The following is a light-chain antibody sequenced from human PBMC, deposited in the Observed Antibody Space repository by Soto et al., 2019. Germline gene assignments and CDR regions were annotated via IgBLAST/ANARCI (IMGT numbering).Light chain of an antibody. Sequence: QPVLTQSSSASASLGSSVKLTCTLSSGHRTYIIAWHQQQPGKAPRYLMKLEGSGSYNKGSGVPDRFSGSSSGTDRYLTISNLQFEDEADYYCEAWDSTTRVFGGGTKLTVL. CDR3: EAWDSTTRV. CDR1: SGHRTYI. V-gene: IGLV4-60*02. CDR2: LEGSGSY. J-gene: IGLJ3*02.